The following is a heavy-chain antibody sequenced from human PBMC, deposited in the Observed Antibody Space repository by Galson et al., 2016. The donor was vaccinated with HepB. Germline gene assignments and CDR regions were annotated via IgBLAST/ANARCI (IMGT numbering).Heavy chain of an antibody. D-gene: IGHD5-18*01. V-gene: IGHV3-43*01. J-gene: IGHJ4*02. Sequence: SLRLSCAASGFTFDDYTMHWVRQAPGKGLEWVSLITWDGGTTYYADSVKGRFAISRDSSNNSLYLQMNSLRAEDTAFYYCTKDLEYSRSGYSYGPLGYWGQGTLVTVSP. CDR2: ITWDGGTT. CDR1: GFTFDDYT. CDR3: TKDLEYSRSGYSYGPLGY.